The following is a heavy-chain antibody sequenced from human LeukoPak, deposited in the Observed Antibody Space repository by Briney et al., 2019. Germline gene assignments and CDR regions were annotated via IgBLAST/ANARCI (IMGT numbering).Heavy chain of an antibody. J-gene: IGHJ6*02. Sequence: GGSLRLSCAASGFTFSSYSMNWVRQAPGKGLEWVSSISSSSSYIYYADSVKGRFTISRDNAKNSLYLQMNSLRAEDTAVYYCAGDAYRWVGMDVWGQGTTVTVSS. CDR2: ISSSSSYI. CDR1: GFTFSSYS. CDR3: AGDAYRWVGMDV. V-gene: IGHV3-21*01. D-gene: IGHD4-23*01.